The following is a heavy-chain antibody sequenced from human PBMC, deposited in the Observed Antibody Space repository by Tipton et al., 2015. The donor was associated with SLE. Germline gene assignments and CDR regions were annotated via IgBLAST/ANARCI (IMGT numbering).Heavy chain of an antibody. J-gene: IGHJ4*02. CDR2: TYYRSKWYN. D-gene: IGHD3-10*01. CDR1: GDSVSSNSAA. V-gene: IGHV6-1*01. CDR3: ARGLRITMVRGVPFDY. Sequence: GLVKPSQTLSLTCAISGDSVSSNSAAWNWIRQSPSRGLEWLGRTYYRSKWYNDYAVSVKSRITINPDASKNQFSLQLNSVTPEDTAVYYCARGLRITMVRGVPFDYWGQGTLVTVSS.